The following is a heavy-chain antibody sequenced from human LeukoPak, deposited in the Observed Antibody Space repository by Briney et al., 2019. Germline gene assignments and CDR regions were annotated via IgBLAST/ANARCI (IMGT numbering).Heavy chain of an antibody. CDR3: ARVYSDVDTGEWFDP. D-gene: IGHD5-18*01. J-gene: IGHJ5*02. CDR2: INPNSGGT. CDR1: GYTFTNFG. V-gene: IGHV1-2*02. Sequence: ASVKVSCKTSGYTFTNFGIGWVRQAPGQGLEWMGWINPNSGGTNYAQKFQGRVTMTRDTSISTAYMELSRLRSDDTAVYYCARVYSDVDTGEWFDPWGQGTLVTVSS.